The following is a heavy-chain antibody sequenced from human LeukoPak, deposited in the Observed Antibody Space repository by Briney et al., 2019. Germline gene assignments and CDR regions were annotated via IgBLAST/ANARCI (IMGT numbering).Heavy chain of an antibody. Sequence: ETLSLTCTVSGGSISSYYWSWVRQAPGKGLEWVSSISSSSSYMYYADSVKGRFTISRDNAKNSLYLQMNSLRAEDTAVYYCARDSHYSNYVNYYYYGMDVWGQGTTVTVSS. CDR2: ISSSSSYM. V-gene: IGHV3-21*01. J-gene: IGHJ6*02. CDR1: GGSISSYY. D-gene: IGHD4-4*01. CDR3: ARDSHYSNYVNYYYYGMDV.